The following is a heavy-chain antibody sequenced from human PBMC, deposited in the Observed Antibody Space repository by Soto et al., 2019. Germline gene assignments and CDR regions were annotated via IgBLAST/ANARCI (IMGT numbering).Heavy chain of an antibody. Sequence: QVQLVQSGPEVKKPGASVKVSCTASGYPYTKYGITWVRQAPGQGLEWMGWISGYNGNTNYAQNMQGRVTLTTDTSMRTAYMELKSLRPDDTAIYYCARGAGLIPIFYGMDAWGQGTSVIVSS. J-gene: IGHJ6*02. D-gene: IGHD3-3*01. CDR2: ISGYNGNT. V-gene: IGHV1-18*01. CDR1: GYPYTKYG. CDR3: ARGAGLIPIFYGMDA.